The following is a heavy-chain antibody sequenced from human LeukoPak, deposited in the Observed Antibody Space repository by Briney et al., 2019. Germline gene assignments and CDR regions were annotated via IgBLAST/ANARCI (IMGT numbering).Heavy chain of an antibody. CDR2: ISYDGSNK. Sequence: SGGSLRLSCAASGFTFSNYGIHWVRQAPGKGLEWVTIISYDGSNKYYADSVKGRFTISRENAKNSLYLQMNSLRAGDTAVYYCARAAYSSTWYSRYFDLWGRGTLVTVSS. V-gene: IGHV3-30*03. CDR3: ARAAYSSTWYSRYFDL. CDR1: GFTFSNYG. J-gene: IGHJ2*01. D-gene: IGHD6-13*01.